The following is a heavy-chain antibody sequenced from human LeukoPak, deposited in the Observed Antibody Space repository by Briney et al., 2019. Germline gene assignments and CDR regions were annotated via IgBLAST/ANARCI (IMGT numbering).Heavy chain of an antibody. CDR1: GDSVSSNTGA. CDR3: AREVFKYGRFYFDY. V-gene: IGHV6-1*01. Sequence: SQTLSLTCGISGDSVSSNTGAWNWIRQSPSRGLEWLGKTYYRSKWNNDYAVSVKDRITINPDTSKDQFSLQLNSVTPENTAVYYCAREVFKYGRFYFDYWGQGTPVTVSS. J-gene: IGHJ4*02. D-gene: IGHD1-14*01. CDR2: TYYRSKWNN.